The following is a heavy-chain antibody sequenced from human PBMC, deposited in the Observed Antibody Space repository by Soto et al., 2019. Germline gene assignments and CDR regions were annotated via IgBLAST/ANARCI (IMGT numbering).Heavy chain of an antibody. CDR1: GDSVSSNSAA. V-gene: IGHV6-1*01. J-gene: IGHJ6*02. CDR3: AREMEWLLYAGKHYGMDV. D-gene: IGHD3-3*01. CDR2: TYYRSKWYN. Sequence: SQTLSLTCAISGDSVSSNSAAWNWIRQSPSRGLEWLGRTYYRSKWYNDYAVSVKSRITINPDTSKNQFSLQLNSVTPEDTAVYYCAREMEWLLYAGKHYGMDVWGQGTTVTVYS.